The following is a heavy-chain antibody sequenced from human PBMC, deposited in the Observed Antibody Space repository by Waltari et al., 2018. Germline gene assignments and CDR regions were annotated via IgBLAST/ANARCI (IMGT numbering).Heavy chain of an antibody. CDR1: GFEFRAIY. CDR3: TVSEVGKYFEK. V-gene: IGHV1-69-2*01. J-gene: IGHJ4*02. D-gene: IGHD3-10*01. Sequence: VRLVQSGAELRKPGTTLKLSCQVSGFEFRAIYVHWVRQAPEKGLEWVGLVDPGEGRTLYAETFQGRVTIAADTSTNIVHMEVRGLRLEDAAVYYCTVSEVGKYFEKWGQGTLVTVSS. CDR2: VDPGEGRT.